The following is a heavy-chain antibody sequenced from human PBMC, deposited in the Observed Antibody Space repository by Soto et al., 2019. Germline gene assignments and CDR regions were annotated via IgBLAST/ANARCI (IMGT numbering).Heavy chain of an antibody. CDR2: ISTSSSTI. CDR1: GFTFSTHS. Sequence: GGSLRLSCAGSGFTFSTHSMNWVRQAPGKRLEWLSFISTSSSTIYYADSVRGRFTISRDNAKNSLYLQMNSLRDEDTAVYYCARGYCSGGNCYSASDFWGQGTRVTVS. J-gene: IGHJ4*02. V-gene: IGHV3-48*02. CDR3: ARGYCSGGNCYSASDF. D-gene: IGHD2-15*01.